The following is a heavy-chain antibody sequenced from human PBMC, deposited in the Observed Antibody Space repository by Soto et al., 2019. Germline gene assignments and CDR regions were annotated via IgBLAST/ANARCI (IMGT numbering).Heavy chain of an antibody. CDR3: VRDGTKTLSDWFDP. D-gene: IGHD1-1*01. CDR2: IYATGTT. J-gene: IGHJ5*02. CDR1: GASISGFY. V-gene: IGHV4-4*07. Sequence: SETLSVTCTVSGASISGFYWSWIRKSAGKGLEWIGRIYATGTTDYNPSLKSRVMMSVDTSTKQFSLKLRSVTAADTAVYYCVRDGTKTLSDWFDPWGQGISVTVSS.